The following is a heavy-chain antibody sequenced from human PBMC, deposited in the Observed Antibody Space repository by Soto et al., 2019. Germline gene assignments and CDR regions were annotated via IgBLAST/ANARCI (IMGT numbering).Heavy chain of an antibody. J-gene: IGHJ4*02. D-gene: IGHD5-18*01. CDR1: RDTCSEYG. CDR3: AIQRGYTYAIN. V-gene: IGHV5-51*01. Sequence: NISDKVARDTCSEYGNVWVVQMPGKGLEWMGIIYPGDSDTRYSPSFQGQVTISVDKSISTAYLQWSSLKASDTAMYYCAIQRGYTYAINWGQGPLVTVSS. CDR2: IYPGDSDT.